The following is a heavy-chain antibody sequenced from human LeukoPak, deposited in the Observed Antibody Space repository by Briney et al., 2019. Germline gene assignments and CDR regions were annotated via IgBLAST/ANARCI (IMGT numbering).Heavy chain of an antibody. CDR1: GGSIPYYY. D-gene: IGHD3-3*01. CDR3: ARESPVRRSDYFDY. V-gene: IGHV4-59*01. J-gene: IGHJ4*02. CDR2: ISYSGDT. Sequence: PSETLSLTCTVSGGSIPYYYWSWIRQPPGKGLEWIGYISYSGDTNYNPSLKSRVTMSVDTSKNQFFLKMNSVTTADTAVYYCARESPVRRSDYFDYWGQGTLVAVSS.